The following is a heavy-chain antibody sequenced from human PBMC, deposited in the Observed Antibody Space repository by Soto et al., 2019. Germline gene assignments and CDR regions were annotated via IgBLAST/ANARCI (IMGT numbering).Heavy chain of an antibody. D-gene: IGHD3-10*01. CDR2: ISAYNGNT. V-gene: IGHV1-18*01. CDR1: GYTFTSYG. Sequence: ASVKVSCKASGYTFTSYGISWVRQAPGQRLEWMEWISAYNGNTNYAQKLQGRVTMTTDTSTSTAYMELRSLRSDDTAVYYCARDRRITMVRGGAAYYYYYGMDVWGQGTTVTVSS. J-gene: IGHJ6*02. CDR3: ARDRRITMVRGGAAYYYYYGMDV.